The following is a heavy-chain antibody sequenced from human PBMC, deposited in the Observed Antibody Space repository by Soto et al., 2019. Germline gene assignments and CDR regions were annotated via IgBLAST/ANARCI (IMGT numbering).Heavy chain of an antibody. CDR3: AKDGSHDLDY. J-gene: IGHJ4*02. V-gene: IGHV3-30*18. CDR2: MSLDGRND. D-gene: IGHD1-26*01. Sequence: QVQLVESGGGVVQPGRSLRLSCAASGFTFSHYAMHWVRPAPGKGLEWVALMSLDGRNDYYASSVKGRFTISRDNSKYTLYLQMNSLRAEDTAVYYCAKDGSHDLDYWGQGTLVTVSS. CDR1: GFTFSHYA.